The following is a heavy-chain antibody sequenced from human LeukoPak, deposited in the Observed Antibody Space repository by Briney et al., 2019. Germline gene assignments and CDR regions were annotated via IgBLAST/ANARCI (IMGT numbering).Heavy chain of an antibody. CDR2: MNPNSGNT. CDR1: GYTFTSYD. CDR3: ARSITIFGVALNNWFDP. Sequence: ASVKVSCKASGYTFTSYDINWVRQATGQGLEWMGWMNPNSGNTGYAQKFQGRVTMTRNTSISTAYMELSSLGSEDTAVYYCARSITIFGVALNNWFDPWGQGTLVTVSS. J-gene: IGHJ5*02. D-gene: IGHD3-3*01. V-gene: IGHV1-8*01.